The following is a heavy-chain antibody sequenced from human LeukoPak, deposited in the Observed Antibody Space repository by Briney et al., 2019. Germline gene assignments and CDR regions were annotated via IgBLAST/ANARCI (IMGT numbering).Heavy chain of an antibody. J-gene: IGHJ4*02. Sequence: PGGSLRLSCAASGFTFSSYSMTWVHQAPGKGLEWVSSISSSSRYIYYADSVKGRFTISRDNAKNSLFLQMDSLRAEDTAVYYCARGRGGYNWNYWGQGTLVTVSS. CDR3: ARGRGGYNWNY. CDR2: ISSSSRYI. V-gene: IGHV3-21*01. CDR1: GFTFSSYS. D-gene: IGHD5-24*01.